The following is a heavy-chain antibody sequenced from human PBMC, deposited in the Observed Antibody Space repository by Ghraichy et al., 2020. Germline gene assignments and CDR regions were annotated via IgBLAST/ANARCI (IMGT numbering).Heavy chain of an antibody. CDR1: GFSFSDYT. Sequence: GSLRLSCEASGFSFSDYTMTWVRQPPGKGLEWVSSINGHGDNTYYTDSVKGRFTFSRDNSKNTLYLQMNSLRVEDTAVYYCAKVRRSGYVFYYFGLDVWGPGTTVTVSS. CDR3: AKVRRSGYVFYYFGLDV. D-gene: IGHD3-3*01. CDR2: INGHGDNT. J-gene: IGHJ6*02. V-gene: IGHV3-23*01.